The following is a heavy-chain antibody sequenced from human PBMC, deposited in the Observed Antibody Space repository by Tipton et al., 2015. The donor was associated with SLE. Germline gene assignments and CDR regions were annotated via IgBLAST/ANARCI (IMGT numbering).Heavy chain of an antibody. D-gene: IGHD1-1*01. J-gene: IGHJ6*03. V-gene: IGHV1-69*06. CDR1: GGTFSSYA. Sequence: QLVQSGPEVKKPGSSVKVSCKASGGTFSSYAISWVRQAPGQGLEWMGGIIPIFGTANYAQKFQGRVTITADKSTSTADMELSSLRSEDTAVYYCARLESNWFDPYYYYYYRDVWGKGTTVTVSS. CDR2: IIPIFGTA. CDR3: ARLESNWFDPYYYYYYRDV.